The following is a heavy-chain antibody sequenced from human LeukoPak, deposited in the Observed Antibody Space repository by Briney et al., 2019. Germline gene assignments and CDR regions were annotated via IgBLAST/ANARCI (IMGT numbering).Heavy chain of an antibody. V-gene: IGHV3-30*02. CDR1: GFTFSGYG. CDR3: ASSSDSSGYYYPNI. D-gene: IGHD3-22*01. Sequence: GGSLRLSCAASGFTFSGYGMHWVRQAPGKGLEWVACIRYDGSNKYYADSVKGRFTISRDNSKNTLYLQMNSLRAEDTAVYYCASSSDSSGYYYPNIWGQGTMVTVSS. J-gene: IGHJ3*02. CDR2: IRYDGSNK.